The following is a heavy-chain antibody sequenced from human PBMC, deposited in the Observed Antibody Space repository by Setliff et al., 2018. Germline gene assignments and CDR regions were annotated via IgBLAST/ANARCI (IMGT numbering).Heavy chain of an antibody. Sequence: ASVKVSCKASGYTFSANAIHWVRQAPGQRLEWMGFIYTDNGNTKYSKNFQGRVAMTTDTSTGTAYMELSGLTSADTAIYYCIVNMVRPVTGLDSWGPGTLVTVSS. CDR1: GYTFSANA. V-gene: IGHV1-3*04. CDR3: IVNMVRPVTGLDS. CDR2: IYTDNGNT. J-gene: IGHJ4*02. D-gene: IGHD2-15*01.